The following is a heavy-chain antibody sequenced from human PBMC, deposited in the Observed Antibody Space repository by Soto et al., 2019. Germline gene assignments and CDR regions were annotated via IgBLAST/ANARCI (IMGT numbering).Heavy chain of an antibody. CDR3: ARAVEMDTTTHYYHGMDV. Sequence: SLNVACKASGDTFSRYAISWVRQAPGQGLEWMGGIIPIFGTANYAQKFRGRVTITADESTSTAYMELSSLRSEDTAVYYCARAVEMDTTTHYYHGMDVWGHGTTVTVSS. D-gene: IGHD5-18*01. V-gene: IGHV1-69*13. CDR2: IIPIFGTA. J-gene: IGHJ6*02. CDR1: GDTFSRYA.